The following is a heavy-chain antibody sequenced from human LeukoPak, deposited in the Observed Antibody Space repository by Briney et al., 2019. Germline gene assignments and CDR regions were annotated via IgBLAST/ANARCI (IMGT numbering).Heavy chain of an antibody. CDR1: GGSISSGDYY. D-gene: IGHD3-9*01. Sequence: SETLSLTCTVSGGSISSGDYYWSWIRQPTGKGLEWIGYIYYSGSTYYNPSLKSRVTISVDTSKNQFSLKLSSVTAADTAVYYCARASGDDILTGYYNFDYWGQGTLVTVSS. J-gene: IGHJ4*02. CDR3: ARASGDDILTGYYNFDY. V-gene: IGHV4-30-4*01. CDR2: IYYSGST.